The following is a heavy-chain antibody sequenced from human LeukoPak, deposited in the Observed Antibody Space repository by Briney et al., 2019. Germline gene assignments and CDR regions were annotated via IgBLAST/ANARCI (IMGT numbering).Heavy chain of an antibody. J-gene: IGHJ4*02. CDR3: ATRGYSYGYNY. CDR1: GYTFTDYY. V-gene: IGHV1-69-2*01. CDR2: VDPEDGET. Sequence: ASVKVSCKASGYTFTDYYMHWVQQAPGKGLEWMGLVDPEDGETIYAEKFQGRVTITADTSTDTAYMELSSLRSEDTAVYYCATRGYSYGYNYWGQGTLVTVSS. D-gene: IGHD5-18*01.